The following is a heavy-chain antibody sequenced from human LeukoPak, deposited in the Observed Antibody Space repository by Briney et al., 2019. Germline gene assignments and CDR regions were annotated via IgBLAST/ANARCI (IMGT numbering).Heavy chain of an antibody. D-gene: IGHD3-16*01. CDR1: GYTFTGYY. Sequence: ASVKVSCKASGYTFTGYYMHWVRQAPGQGLEWMGWINPNSRDTNYAQKFQGRVTMTRDTSISTAYMELSRLRSDDTAVYYCARVRYRLAETYIDYWGQGTLVTVSS. CDR3: ARVRYRLAETYIDY. V-gene: IGHV1-2*02. J-gene: IGHJ4*02. CDR2: INPNSRDT.